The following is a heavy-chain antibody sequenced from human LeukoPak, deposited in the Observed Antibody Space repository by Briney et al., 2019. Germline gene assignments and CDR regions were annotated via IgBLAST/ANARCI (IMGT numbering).Heavy chain of an antibody. J-gene: IGHJ5*02. Sequence: GESLQISCKGSGYGFTSYWIGWVRQMPGKGLEWMGIIYPGDSDTRYSPSFQGQVTISADKSISTAYLQWSSLKASDTAMYYCARVESYCSSTSCSSPRGWFDPWGQGTLVTVSS. V-gene: IGHV5-51*01. D-gene: IGHD2-2*01. CDR3: ARVESYCSSTSCSSPRGWFDP. CDR2: IYPGDSDT. CDR1: GYGFTSYW.